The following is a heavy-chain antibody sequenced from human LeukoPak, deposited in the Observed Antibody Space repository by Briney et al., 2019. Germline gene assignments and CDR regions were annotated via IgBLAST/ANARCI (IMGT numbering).Heavy chain of an antibody. D-gene: IGHD1-1*01. CDR1: GFTFSYYG. CDR2: ISYDGSNK. Sequence: PGGSLGLSCAASGFTFSYYGMHWVRQAPGKGLEWVAVISYDGSNKYYADSVKGRFTISRDNSKNTLYLQMNSLRAEDMAVYYCVKRWTGTTIGQQDYWGQGTLVTVSS. J-gene: IGHJ4*02. V-gene: IGHV3-30*18. CDR3: VKRWTGTTIGQQDY.